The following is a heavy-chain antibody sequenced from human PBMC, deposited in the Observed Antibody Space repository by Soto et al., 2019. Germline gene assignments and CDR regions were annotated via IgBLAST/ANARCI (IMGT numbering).Heavy chain of an antibody. CDR3: ASDGVAAGYYFDY. V-gene: IGHV3-30-3*01. CDR2: ISYDVSNY. J-gene: IGHJ4*02. D-gene: IGHD6-13*01. CDR1: AFSFSSYT. Sequence: GESLRLSCVASAFSFSSYTIHWVRQAPERGLEWVALISYDVSNYFYRDSGKDRFTIYRHNSKNPLYLQMNSLRAEDTAVYSGASDGVAAGYYFDYWGQGTLVTVSS.